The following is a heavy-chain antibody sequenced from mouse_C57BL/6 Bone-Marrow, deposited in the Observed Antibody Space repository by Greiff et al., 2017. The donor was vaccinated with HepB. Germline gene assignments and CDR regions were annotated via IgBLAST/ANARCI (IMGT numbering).Heavy chain of an antibody. CDR1: GFTFTDYY. V-gene: IGHV7-3*01. CDR3: ARRTVVPYYFDY. J-gene: IGHJ2*01. D-gene: IGHD1-1*01. CDR2: IRNKANGYTT. Sequence: EVKLVESGGGLVQPGGSLSLSCAASGFTFTDYYMSWVRQPPGKALEWLGFIRNKANGYTTEYSASVKGRFTISRDNSQSILYLQMNALTTEDSAIYYCARRTVVPYYFDYWGQGTTLTVSS.